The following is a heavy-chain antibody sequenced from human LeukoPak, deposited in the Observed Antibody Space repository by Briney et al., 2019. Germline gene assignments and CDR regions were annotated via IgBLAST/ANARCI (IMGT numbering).Heavy chain of an antibody. V-gene: IGHV1-69*05. Sequence: SVKVSCKASGGTFSSSAISWVRQAPGQGLEWMGGIIPIFGTANYAQKFQGRVTITTDESTSTAYMELSSLRSEDTAVYYCAREGGTDSSVYYFDYWGQGTLVTVSS. J-gene: IGHJ4*02. CDR1: GGTFSSSA. CDR2: IIPIFGTA. CDR3: AREGGTDSSVYYFDY. D-gene: IGHD3-22*01.